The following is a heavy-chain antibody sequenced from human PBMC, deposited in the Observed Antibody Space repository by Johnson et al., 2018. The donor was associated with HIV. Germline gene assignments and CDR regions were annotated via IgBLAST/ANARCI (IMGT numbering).Heavy chain of an antibody. D-gene: IGHD5-12*01. Sequence: VQLVESGGGLVKPGGSLRLSCAASGFTFSDYYMSWIRQAPGKGLEWVSYISSGGNSKYYADSVKGRLTISRDNAKNSLFLQMNSLTAEATAVYYCARLVATKDYAFDIWGQGTLVTVSS. CDR3: ARLVATKDYAFDI. CDR1: GFTFSDYY. CDR2: ISSGGNSK. J-gene: IGHJ3*02. V-gene: IGHV3-11*04.